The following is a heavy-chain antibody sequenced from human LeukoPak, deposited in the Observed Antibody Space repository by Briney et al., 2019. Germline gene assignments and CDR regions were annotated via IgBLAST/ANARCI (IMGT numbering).Heavy chain of an antibody. Sequence: PSETLSLTCTVSGGSISSYYWSWIRQPPGKGLEWIGYIYYSGSTNYNPSLKSRVTISVDTSKNQFSLKLSSVTAADTAVYYCARRGVSSGFDYWGQGTLVTVSS. CDR3: ARRGVSSGFDY. D-gene: IGHD6-19*01. J-gene: IGHJ4*02. V-gene: IGHV4-59*01. CDR1: GGSISSYY. CDR2: IYYSGST.